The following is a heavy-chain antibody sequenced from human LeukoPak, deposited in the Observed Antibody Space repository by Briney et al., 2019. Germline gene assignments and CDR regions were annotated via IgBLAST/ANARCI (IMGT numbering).Heavy chain of an antibody. CDR3: TTMVRGYYYYYMDV. V-gene: IGHV3-15*01. Sequence: PGGSLRLSCAASGFTFSNDWMSWVRQAPGKGLEWVGRIKSKTDGGTTDYAAPVKGRFTISRDDSKNTLYLQMNSLKTEDTAVYYCTTMVRGYYYYYMDVWGKGTTVTVSS. D-gene: IGHD3-10*01. CDR1: GFTFSNDW. J-gene: IGHJ6*03. CDR2: IKSKTDGGTT.